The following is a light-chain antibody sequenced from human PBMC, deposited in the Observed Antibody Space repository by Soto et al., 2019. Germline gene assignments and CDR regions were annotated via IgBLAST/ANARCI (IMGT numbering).Light chain of an antibody. J-gene: IGKJ1*01. V-gene: IGKV3-11*01. CDR1: PSVLTY. CDR2: EAS. Sequence: VLTQSPATLSLSPGERATLSCRASPSVLTYIAWYQQEPGQAPRLLIYEASKRATGVPARFSGSGSGTDFTLTISSLEPEDFAVYFCQQRERTFGQGTKV. CDR3: QQRERT.